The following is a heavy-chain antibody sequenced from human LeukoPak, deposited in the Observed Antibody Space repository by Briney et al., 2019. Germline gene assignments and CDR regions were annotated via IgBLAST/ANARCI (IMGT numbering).Heavy chain of an antibody. Sequence: SETLSLTCTVSGGSISSYYWSWIRQPAGKGLEWIGRIYTSGSTNYNPSLKSRVTISVDRSKNQLSLKLSSVTAADTAVYYCAREKGNGDSSFDYWGQGTLVTVSS. D-gene: IGHD4-17*01. V-gene: IGHV4-4*07. CDR2: IYTSGST. CDR3: AREKGNGDSSFDY. CDR1: GGSISSYY. J-gene: IGHJ4*02.